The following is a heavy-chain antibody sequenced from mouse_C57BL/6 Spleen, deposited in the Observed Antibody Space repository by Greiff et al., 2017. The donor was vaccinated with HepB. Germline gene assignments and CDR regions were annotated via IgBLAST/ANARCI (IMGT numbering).Heavy chain of an antibody. CDR2: IDPSDSYT. D-gene: IGHD2-3*01. V-gene: IGHV1-69*01. J-gene: IGHJ4*01. Sequence: QVQLKQPGAELVMPGASVKLSCKASGYTFTSYWMHWVKQRPGQGLEWIGEIDPSDSYTNYNQKFKGKSTLTVDKSSSTAYMQLSSLTSEDSAVYYCARTYDHYAMDYWGQGTSVTVSS. CDR1: GYTFTSYW. CDR3: ARTYDHYAMDY.